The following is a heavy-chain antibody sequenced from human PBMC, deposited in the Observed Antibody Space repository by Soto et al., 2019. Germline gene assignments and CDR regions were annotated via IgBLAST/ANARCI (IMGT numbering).Heavy chain of an antibody. CDR2: IDPSDSYT. D-gene: IGHD3-22*01. CDR1: GYSFTSYW. CDR3: ARSKRGYYDSSGPGPFDP. Sequence: EVQLVQSGAEVKKPGESLRISCKGSGYSFTSYWISWVRQMPGKGLEWMGRIDPSDSYTNYSPSFQGHVTISADKSISTAYLQWSSLKASDTAMYYCARSKRGYYDSSGPGPFDPWGQGTLVTVSS. V-gene: IGHV5-10-1*03. J-gene: IGHJ5*02.